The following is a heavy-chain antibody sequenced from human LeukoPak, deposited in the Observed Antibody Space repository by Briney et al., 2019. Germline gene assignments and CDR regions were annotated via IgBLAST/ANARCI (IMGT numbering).Heavy chain of an antibody. CDR2: VYHTGSP. CDR1: GYSISNDYY. V-gene: IGHV4-38-2*02. D-gene: IGHD3-22*01. J-gene: IGHJ3*02. CDR3: ARSDYYDSSGYYSYSFDI. Sequence: SETLSLTCIVSGYSISNDYYWGWVRQPPGKGLEWIGSVYHTGSPYYNPSLKSRVTISVDTSKNHLSLRLRSVTAADTAVYYCARSDYYDSSGYYSYSFDIWGQGTLVTVSS.